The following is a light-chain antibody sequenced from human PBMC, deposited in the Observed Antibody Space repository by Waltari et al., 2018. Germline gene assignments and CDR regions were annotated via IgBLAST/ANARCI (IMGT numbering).Light chain of an antibody. CDR2: AAS. CDR3: QETFSSFPA. V-gene: IGKV1-39*01. Sequence: DIQMTQSPSSLSASVGDSVTITCRASQSISTYLNWYQHKKGKAPKLLIYAASTVQSGVPSRFGGSGSETDFTLTINGLQPEDFATYYCQETFSSFPAFGQGTKLAIK. CDR1: QSISTY. J-gene: IGKJ2*01.